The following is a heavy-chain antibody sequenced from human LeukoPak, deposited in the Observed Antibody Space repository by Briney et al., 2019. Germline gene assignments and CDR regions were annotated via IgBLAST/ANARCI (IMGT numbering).Heavy chain of an antibody. CDR2: INHSGST. V-gene: IGHV4-34*01. J-gene: IGHJ4*02. D-gene: IGHD4-23*01. CDR1: GGSFSGYY. Sequence: SETLSLTCAVYGGSFSGYYRSWIRQPPGKGLEWIGEINHSGSTNYNPSLKSRVTISADTSKNQFSLKLSSVTAADTAVYYCARTRGLRWSYFDYWGQGTLVTVSS. CDR3: ARTRGLRWSYFDY.